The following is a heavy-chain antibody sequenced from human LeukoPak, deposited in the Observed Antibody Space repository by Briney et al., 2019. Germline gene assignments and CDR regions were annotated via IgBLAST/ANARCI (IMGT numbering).Heavy chain of an antibody. V-gene: IGHV3-9*03. CDR2: ISWNSGSI. D-gene: IGHD5-24*01. Sequence: PGGSLRLSCAASGFTFDDYAMHWVRQAPGKGLEWVSGISWNSGSIGYADSVKGRFTISRDNAKNSLYLQMNSLRAEDMALYYCAKGPVRDGNNFRVRYFDLWGRGTLVTVSS. CDR3: AKGPVRDGNNFRVRYFDL. J-gene: IGHJ2*01. CDR1: GFTFDDYA.